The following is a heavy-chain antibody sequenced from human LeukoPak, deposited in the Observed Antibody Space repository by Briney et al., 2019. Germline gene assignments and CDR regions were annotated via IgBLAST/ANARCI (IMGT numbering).Heavy chain of an antibody. CDR3: ASSVEYSSSSSYYYYGMDV. CDR1: GYTFTSYG. Sequence: GASVKVSCKASGYTFTSYGISWVRQAPGQGLEWMGWISAYSGNTNYAQKLQGRVTMTTDISTSTAYMELRSLRSDDTAVYYCASSVEYSSSSSYYYYGMDVWGQGTTVTVSS. V-gene: IGHV1-18*01. CDR2: ISAYSGNT. J-gene: IGHJ6*02. D-gene: IGHD6-6*01.